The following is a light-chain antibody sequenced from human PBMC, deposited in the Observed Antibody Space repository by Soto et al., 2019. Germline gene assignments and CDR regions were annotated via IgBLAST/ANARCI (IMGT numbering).Light chain of an antibody. Sequence: QSVLTQQPSASGTPGQRVTISCSGGSSNIGTNTVNWYQQLPGTAPNLLIYISDQRPSGVPDRFSGSKSGASASLAISGLQSEDEADYDCAAWDDSLNGPVFGGGTKLTVL. J-gene: IGLJ2*01. CDR3: AAWDDSLNGPV. CDR1: SSNIGTNT. V-gene: IGLV1-44*01. CDR2: ISD.